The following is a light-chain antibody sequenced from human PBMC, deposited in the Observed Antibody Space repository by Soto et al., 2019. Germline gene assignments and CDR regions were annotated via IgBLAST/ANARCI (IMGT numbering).Light chain of an antibody. Sequence: SYELTQPPSVSVAPGQTARITCGGNNIGGKTVHWYQQKPGQGPVLVVYDDSDRPSGIPDRFSGSNSGDTATLTIRRVEAGDEADYYCHVWDSSSDHYVFGTGAK. CDR2: DDS. V-gene: IGLV3-21*02. CDR3: HVWDSSSDHYV. CDR1: NIGGKT. J-gene: IGLJ1*01.